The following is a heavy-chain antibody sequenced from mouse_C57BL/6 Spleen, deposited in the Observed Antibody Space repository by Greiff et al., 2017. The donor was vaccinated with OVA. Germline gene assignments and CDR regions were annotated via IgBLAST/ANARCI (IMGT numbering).Heavy chain of an antibody. D-gene: IGHD1-1*01. Sequence: QVHVKQSGPELVKPGASVKISCKASGYAFSSSWMNWVKQRPGKGLEWIGRIYPGDGDTNYNGKFKGKATLTADKSSSTAYMQLSSLTSEDSAVYFCASSITTVVARYFDVWGTGTTVTVSS. CDR1: GYAFSSSW. J-gene: IGHJ1*03. V-gene: IGHV1-82*01. CDR2: IYPGDGDT. CDR3: ASSITTVVARYFDV.